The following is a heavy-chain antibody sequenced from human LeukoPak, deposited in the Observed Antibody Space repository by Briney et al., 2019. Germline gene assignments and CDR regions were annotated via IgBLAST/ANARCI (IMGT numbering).Heavy chain of an antibody. CDR1: GFTFSTYW. Sequence: PGGSLRLSCAASGFTFSTYWMTWVRQAPGKGLEWVANIKQDGSGKYYVDSVKGRFTISRDNAKNSLYLQMNSLRAEDTAVYYCARDGWMATNYWGQGTLVTVSS. J-gene: IGHJ4*02. D-gene: IGHD5-24*01. CDR3: ARDGWMATNY. CDR2: IKQDGSGK. V-gene: IGHV3-7*01.